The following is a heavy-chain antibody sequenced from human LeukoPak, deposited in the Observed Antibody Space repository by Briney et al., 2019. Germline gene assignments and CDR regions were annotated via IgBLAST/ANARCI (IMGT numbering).Heavy chain of an antibody. D-gene: IGHD3-10*01. CDR1: GFTFGDFA. CDR3: ARVPIVYGSGSYLDY. J-gene: IGHJ4*02. CDR2: INTDGSST. V-gene: IGHV3-74*01. Sequence: GGSLRLSCEAPGFTFGDFAMHWVWQVPGKGLEWVSRINTDGSSTSYADSVKGRFTISRDNAKNTLYLQMNSLRAEDTAVYYCARVPIVYGSGSYLDYWGQGTLVTVSS.